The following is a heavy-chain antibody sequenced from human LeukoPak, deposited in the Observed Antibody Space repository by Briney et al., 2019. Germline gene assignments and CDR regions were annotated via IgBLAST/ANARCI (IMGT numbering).Heavy chain of an antibody. CDR3: ARDLHNWNYS. J-gene: IGHJ5*01. Sequence: GASVKVSCKASGGTFSSYAISGVRQAPGQGLEWMGGIIPIFGTANYAQKFQGRVTITADESTSTAYMELSSLRSEDTAVYYCARDLHNWNYSWGQGTLVTVSS. V-gene: IGHV1-69*13. CDR2: IIPIFGTA. CDR1: GGTFSSYA.